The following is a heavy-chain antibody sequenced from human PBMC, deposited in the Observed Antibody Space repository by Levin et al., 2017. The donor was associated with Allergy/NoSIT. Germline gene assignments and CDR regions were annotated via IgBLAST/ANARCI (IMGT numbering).Heavy chain of an antibody. CDR1: GFTFSSYS. Sequence: GGSLRLSCAASGFTFSSYSMNWVRQAPGKGLEWVSYISSSSSTIYYADSVKGRFTISRDNAKNSLYLQMNSLRAEDTAVYYCARGSGNLPYCGGDCYSWLTEYYFDYWGQGTLVTVSS. V-gene: IGHV3-48*01. D-gene: IGHD2-21*02. CDR3: ARGSGNLPYCGGDCYSWLTEYYFDY. CDR2: ISSSSSTI. J-gene: IGHJ4*02.